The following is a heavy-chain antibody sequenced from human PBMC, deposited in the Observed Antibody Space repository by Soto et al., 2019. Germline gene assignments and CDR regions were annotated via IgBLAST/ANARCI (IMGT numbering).Heavy chain of an antibody. J-gene: IGHJ4*02. Sequence: EVQLLEAGGGLVQPGGSLRLSCAASGFSFRDYGMSWVRQAPGKGLEWLSAIIGIGDTAYYADSVRGRFTISRDNSKNTLYRQLNDLGAEDTAIYYCAKDYDYGDSLPFDYWGQGTLVTVSS. V-gene: IGHV3-23*01. CDR3: AKDYDYGDSLPFDY. CDR2: IIGIGDTA. CDR1: GFSFRDYG. D-gene: IGHD4-17*01.